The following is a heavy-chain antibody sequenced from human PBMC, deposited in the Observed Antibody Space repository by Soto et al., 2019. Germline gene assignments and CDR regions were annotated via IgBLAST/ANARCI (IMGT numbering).Heavy chain of an antibody. CDR2: ISGSGGST. D-gene: IGHD3-16*02. CDR1: GFTFSSYA. V-gene: IGHV3-23*01. CDR3: AKDRGDYIWGSYRPQSHFAY. Sequence: EVQLLESGGGLVQPGGSLRLSCAASGFTFSSYAMSWVRQAPGKGLEWVSVISGSGGSTYYADSVEGRFTIARDNYENTLYLQMNSLRAEDTDVYYCAKDRGDYIWGSYRPQSHFAYCGQGNLVTVSS. J-gene: IGHJ4*02.